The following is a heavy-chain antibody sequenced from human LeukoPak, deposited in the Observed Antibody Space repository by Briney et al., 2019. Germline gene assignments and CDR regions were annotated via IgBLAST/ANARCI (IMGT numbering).Heavy chain of an antibody. CDR2: IWYDGSNK. CDR1: GFTFSSYG. V-gene: IGHV3-33*01. CDR3: ARDQRSSDY. D-gene: IGHD6-6*01. Sequence: GGSLRLSCAASGFTFSSYGMHWVRQAPGKGREGVAVIWYDGSNKYYADSVKGRFTISRDNSKNTLYLQMNSLRAEDTAVYYCARDQRSSDYWGQGTLVTVSS. J-gene: IGHJ4*02.